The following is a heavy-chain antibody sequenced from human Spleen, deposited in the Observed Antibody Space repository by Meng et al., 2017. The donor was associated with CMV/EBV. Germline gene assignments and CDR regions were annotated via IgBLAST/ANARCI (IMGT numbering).Heavy chain of an antibody. Sequence: GESLKISCAASGFIFNTYNMKWVRQAPGKGLEWVSSISSSSSYIFYADSVEGRFTISRDNSKNTLYLQMNSLRAEDTAVYYCAKSWDDSSGYYDYWGQGTLVTVSS. V-gene: IGHV3-21*01. CDR3: AKSWDDSSGYYDY. CDR2: ISSSSSYI. D-gene: IGHD3-22*01. J-gene: IGHJ4*02. CDR1: GFIFNTYN.